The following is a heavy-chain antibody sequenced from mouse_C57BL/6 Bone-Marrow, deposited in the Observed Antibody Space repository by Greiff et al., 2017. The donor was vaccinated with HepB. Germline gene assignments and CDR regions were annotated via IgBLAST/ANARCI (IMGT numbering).Heavy chain of an antibody. D-gene: IGHD2-4*01. CDR2: ISYDGSN. Sequence: EVKLQESGPGLVKPSQSLSLTCSVTGYSITSGYYWNWIRQFPGNKLEWMGYISYDGSNNYNPSLKNRISITRDTSKSQFFLKLNSVTTEDTATYYCARETYDYERFAYWGQGTLVTVSA. CDR3: ARETYDYERFAY. J-gene: IGHJ3*01. V-gene: IGHV3-6*01. CDR1: GYSITSGYY.